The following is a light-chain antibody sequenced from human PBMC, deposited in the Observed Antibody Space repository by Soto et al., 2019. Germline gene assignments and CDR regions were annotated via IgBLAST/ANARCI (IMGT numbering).Light chain of an antibody. CDR3: QQFNSYPS. CDR2: DAS. Sequence: ATQLTQSPSSLSASVGDRVTITCRASQGISSALAWYQQKPGKAPKLLIYDASSLESGVPSRFSGSGSGTDFTLTISSLQPEDFATYYCQQFNSYPSFGPGTKVDIK. CDR1: QGISSA. V-gene: IGKV1-13*02. J-gene: IGKJ3*01.